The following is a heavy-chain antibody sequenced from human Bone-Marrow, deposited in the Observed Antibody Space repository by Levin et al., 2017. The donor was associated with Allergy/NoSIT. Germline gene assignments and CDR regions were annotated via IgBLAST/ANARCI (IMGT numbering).Heavy chain of an antibody. D-gene: IGHD2-2*01. Sequence: GESLKISCAASGFSFSSYAMSWVRQAPGKGLVWVSAISGGGGSTYYADAVKGRFTISRDNSKNTLYLQMNSLRVEDPALYYCAKAHIVVIPAAMRSFDYWGQGTLVTVSS. J-gene: IGHJ4*02. CDR3: AKAHIVVIPAAMRSFDY. CDR1: GFSFSSYA. V-gene: IGHV3-23*01. CDR2: ISGGGGST.